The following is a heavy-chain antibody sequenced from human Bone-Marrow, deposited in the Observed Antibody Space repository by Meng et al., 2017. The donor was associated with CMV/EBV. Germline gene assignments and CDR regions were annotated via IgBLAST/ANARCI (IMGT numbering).Heavy chain of an antibody. CDR2: ISSSGSTI. CDR1: GFTFSDYY. CDR3: ATYSSSQFSWYFDL. V-gene: IGHV3-11*04. D-gene: IGHD6-6*01. J-gene: IGHJ2*01. Sequence: GESLKISCAGSGFTFSDYYMSWIRQAPGKGLEWVSYISSSGSTIYYADSVKGRFTISRDNAKNSLYLQMNSLRAEDTAVYYCATYSSSQFSWYFDLWGRGTLVTVSS.